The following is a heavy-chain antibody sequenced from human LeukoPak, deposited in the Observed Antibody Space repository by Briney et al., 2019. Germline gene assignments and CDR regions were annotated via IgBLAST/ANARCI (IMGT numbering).Heavy chain of an antibody. CDR3: AKHGYNWNDVLDY. Sequence: GGSLRLSCAASGFTFSSYAVSWVRQAPGKGLEWVSAISGSGGSTYYADSVKGRFTISRDNSKNTLYLQMNSLRAEDTAVYYCAKHGYNWNDVLDYWGQGTLVTVSS. D-gene: IGHD1-20*01. V-gene: IGHV3-23*01. CDR1: GFTFSSYA. CDR2: ISGSGGST. J-gene: IGHJ4*02.